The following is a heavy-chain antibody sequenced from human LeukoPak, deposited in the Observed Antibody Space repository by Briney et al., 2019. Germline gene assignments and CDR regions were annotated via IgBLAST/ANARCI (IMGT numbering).Heavy chain of an antibody. Sequence: PSETLSLTCTVSGGSISSYYWSWIRQPPGKGLGWIGNIYDSGSTNYNPSLKSRLTISVDTSKNQCSLKLSSVTAADTAVYYCARQSISGSSLSYFDYWGQGTLVNVSS. CDR1: GGSISSYY. CDR3: ARQSISGSSLSYFDY. D-gene: IGHD3-22*01. CDR2: IYDSGST. J-gene: IGHJ4*02. V-gene: IGHV4-59*01.